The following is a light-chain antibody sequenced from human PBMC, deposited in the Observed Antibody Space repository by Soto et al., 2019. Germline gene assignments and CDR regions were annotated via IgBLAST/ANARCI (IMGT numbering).Light chain of an antibody. CDR2: GNS. CDR3: QSYDSSLSVV. Sequence: QPVLTQPPSVSGAPGQRVTISCTGSSSNIGAGYDVHWYQQLPGTAPKILIYGNSNRPSGVPDRFSGSKSGTSASLAITGLQAEDEAEYYCQSYDSSLSVVFGGGTKVTVL. CDR1: SSNIGAGYD. J-gene: IGLJ2*01. V-gene: IGLV1-40*01.